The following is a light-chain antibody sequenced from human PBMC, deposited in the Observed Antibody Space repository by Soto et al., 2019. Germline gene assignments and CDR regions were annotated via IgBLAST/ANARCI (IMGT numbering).Light chain of an antibody. Sequence: QLVLTQSPSASASLGASVKLTCTLSSGHSSYAIAWHQQQPEKGPRYLMKLNSDGSHSKGDGIPDRFSGSSSGAERYLTISSLLSEDEADYYCQTWGTGIHENVVFGGGTKLTVL. J-gene: IGLJ2*01. CDR3: QTWGTGIHENVV. V-gene: IGLV4-69*01. CDR1: SGHSSYA. CDR2: LNSDGSH.